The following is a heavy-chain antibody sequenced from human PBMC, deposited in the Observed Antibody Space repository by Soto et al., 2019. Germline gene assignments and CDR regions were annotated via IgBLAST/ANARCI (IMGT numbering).Heavy chain of an antibody. CDR3: ASSAGIYYSYVMDV. CDR1: GYTFTSYT. D-gene: IGHD2-15*01. V-gene: IGHV1-3*01. Sequence: QVQLVQSGAEVKKPGASVKVSCKASGYTFTSYTIHWVRQAPGQRLEWMGWINAGNGNTKYSQKFQGRVTFTRATSASTAYMELSSLRSDDTAVYYCASSAGIYYSYVMDVWGQGTTVTVSS. J-gene: IGHJ6*02. CDR2: INAGNGNT.